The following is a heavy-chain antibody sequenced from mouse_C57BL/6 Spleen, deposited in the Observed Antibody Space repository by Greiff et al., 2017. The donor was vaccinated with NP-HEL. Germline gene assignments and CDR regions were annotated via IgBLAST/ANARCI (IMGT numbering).Heavy chain of an antibody. V-gene: IGHV1-20*01. J-gene: IGHJ1*03. CDR3: ARTPLYGSSPSYWYFDV. CDR2: INPYNGDT. Sequence: EVQLQQSGPELVKPGDSVKISCKASGYSFTGYFMNWVMQSHGKSLEWIGRINPYNGDTFSNQKFKGKATLTVDKSSSTAHMELRSLTSEDSAVYYCARTPLYGSSPSYWYFDVWGTGTTVTVSS. D-gene: IGHD1-1*01. CDR1: GYSFTGYF.